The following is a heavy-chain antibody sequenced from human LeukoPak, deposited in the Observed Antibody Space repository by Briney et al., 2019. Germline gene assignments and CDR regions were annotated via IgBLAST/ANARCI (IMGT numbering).Heavy chain of an antibody. CDR3: ARGIVGATVYFDY. CDR1: GGTFSSYA. Sequence: GASVKVSCKASGGTFSSYAISWVRQAPGQGLEWMGGIIPIFGTANYAQKFQGRVTITADESTSTAYMELSSLRSEDTAVYYCARGIVGATVYFDYWGQGTLVPVSS. J-gene: IGHJ4*02. CDR2: IIPIFGTA. V-gene: IGHV1-69*13. D-gene: IGHD1-26*01.